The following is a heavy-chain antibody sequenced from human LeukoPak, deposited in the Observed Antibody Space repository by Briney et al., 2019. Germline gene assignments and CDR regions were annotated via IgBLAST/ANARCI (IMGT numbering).Heavy chain of an antibody. CDR2: FDPEDGET. CDR1: GYTLTELS. Sequence: ASVKVSCKVSGYTLTELSMHWVRQAPGKGLEWMGGFDPEDGETIYAQKFQGRVTMTEDTSTDTAYMELSSLRSEDTAVYYCATAYSYGRGTDYWGQGTLVTVSS. V-gene: IGHV1-24*01. CDR3: ATAYSYGRGTDY. J-gene: IGHJ4*02. D-gene: IGHD5-18*01.